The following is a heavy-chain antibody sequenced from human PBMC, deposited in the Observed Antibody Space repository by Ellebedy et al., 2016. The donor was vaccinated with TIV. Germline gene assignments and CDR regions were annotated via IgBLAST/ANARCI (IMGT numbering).Heavy chain of an antibody. Sequence: GGSLRLSCAASGFTFSSYGMHWVRQMPGKGLEWMGIIYPGDSDTRYSPSFQGQVTISADKSISTAYLQWSSLKASDTAMYYCARHRQYYDSSGLDYWGQGTLVTVSS. D-gene: IGHD3-22*01. CDR2: IYPGDSDT. CDR1: GFTFSSYG. J-gene: IGHJ4*02. V-gene: IGHV5-51*01. CDR3: ARHRQYYDSSGLDY.